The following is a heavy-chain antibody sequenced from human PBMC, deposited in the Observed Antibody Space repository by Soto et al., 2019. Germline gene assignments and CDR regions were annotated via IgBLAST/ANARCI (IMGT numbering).Heavy chain of an antibody. CDR2: ISHDASRQ. Sequence: QLGVSLRLSFGSSGSNLSNYAMNWLRQSPGKGLEWVASISHDASRQSYADSVKGRFAISGDNYQNTLFLQMNNLTAEDTAVYYCARSPGRLDYYDYGMDVWGHGTTVTVSS. J-gene: IGHJ6*02. CDR1: GSNLSNYA. D-gene: IGHD3-10*01. V-gene: IGHV3-30*09. CDR3: ARSPGRLDYYDYGMDV.